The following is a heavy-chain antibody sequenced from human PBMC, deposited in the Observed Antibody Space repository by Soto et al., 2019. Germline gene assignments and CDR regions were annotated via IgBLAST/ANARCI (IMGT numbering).Heavy chain of an antibody. CDR2: INAGNGNT. Sequence: ASVKVSCKASGYTFTSYAMHWVRQAPGQRLEWMGWINAGNGNTKYSQKFQGRATMTKDTSTSTAYMELSSLRSDDTAVYYCARDYYDSSGYSNSFDPWGQGTLVTVSS. V-gene: IGHV1-3*01. D-gene: IGHD3-22*01. CDR1: GYTFTSYA. J-gene: IGHJ5*02. CDR3: ARDYYDSSGYSNSFDP.